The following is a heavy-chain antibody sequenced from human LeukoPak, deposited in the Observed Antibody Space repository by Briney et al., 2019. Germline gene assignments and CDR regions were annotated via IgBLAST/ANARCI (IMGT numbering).Heavy chain of an antibody. V-gene: IGHV3-11*04. CDR1: GFTFSDYY. CDR2: ISSSGSTI. J-gene: IGHJ5*02. CDR3: ARDGRIAAAGTVLNWFDP. Sequence: GGSLRLSCAASGFTFSDYYMSWIRQAPGKGLEWVSYISSSGSTIYYADSVKGRFTISRDNAKNSLYLQMNSLRAEDTAVYYCARDGRIAAAGTVLNWFDPWGQGTLVTVSS. D-gene: IGHD6-13*01.